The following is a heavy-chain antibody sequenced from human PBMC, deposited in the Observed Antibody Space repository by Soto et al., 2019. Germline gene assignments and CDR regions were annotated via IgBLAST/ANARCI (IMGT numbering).Heavy chain of an antibody. J-gene: IGHJ6*03. V-gene: IGHV1-8*01. CDR1: GYTFTSYD. CDR2: MNPNSGNT. D-gene: IGHD4-17*01. Sequence: ASVKVSCKASGYTFTSYDINWVRQATGQGLEWMGWMNPNSGNTGYAQKFQGRVTMTRNTSISTAYMELSSLRSEDTAVYYCARGPTVTTVYYYYYMDVWGKGTTVTVSS. CDR3: ARGPTVTTVYYYYYMDV.